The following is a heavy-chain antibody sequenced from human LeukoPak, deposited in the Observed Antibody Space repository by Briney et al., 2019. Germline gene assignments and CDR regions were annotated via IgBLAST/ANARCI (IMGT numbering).Heavy chain of an antibody. J-gene: IGHJ4*02. V-gene: IGHV5-51*01. CDR3: ARPGRENYYDSSGLKY. Sequence: GESLKISCKGSGYSFTSYWIGWVRQMPGKGLEWMGIIYPGDSDTRYSPSFQGQVTISAGKSISTAYLQWSSLKASDTAMYYCARPGRENYYDSSGLKYWGQGTLVTVSS. D-gene: IGHD3-22*01. CDR2: IYPGDSDT. CDR1: GYSFTSYW.